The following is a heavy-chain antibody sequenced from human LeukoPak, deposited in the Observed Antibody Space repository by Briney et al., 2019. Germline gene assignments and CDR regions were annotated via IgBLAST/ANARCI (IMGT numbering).Heavy chain of an antibody. CDR1: GFTVSSNY. CDR3: ARDVGFIVGATPGAFDI. J-gene: IGHJ3*02. D-gene: IGHD1-26*01. CDR2: TYSGGST. Sequence: GGSLRLSCAASGFTVSSNYMSWVRQAPGKGLEWVSLTYSGGSTYYADSVKGRLTISRDNSKTTLSLQMNSLRADDTAVYYCARDVGFIVGATPGAFDIWGQGTMVTVSS. V-gene: IGHV3-66*01.